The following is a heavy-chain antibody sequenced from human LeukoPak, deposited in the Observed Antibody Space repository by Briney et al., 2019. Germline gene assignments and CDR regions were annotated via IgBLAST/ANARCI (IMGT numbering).Heavy chain of an antibody. Sequence: GGSLRLSCAASGFTFSSYSMNWVRQAPGKGRGWVSSIIISSSYIYYADSVKGRFTISRDNAKNSLYLQMNSLRAEDTAVYYCARDRGYCSSTSCQSKYYFDYWGQGTLVTVSS. CDR3: ARDRGYCSSTSCQSKYYFDY. CDR1: GFTFSSYS. V-gene: IGHV3-21*01. J-gene: IGHJ4*02. CDR2: IIISSSYI. D-gene: IGHD2-2*01.